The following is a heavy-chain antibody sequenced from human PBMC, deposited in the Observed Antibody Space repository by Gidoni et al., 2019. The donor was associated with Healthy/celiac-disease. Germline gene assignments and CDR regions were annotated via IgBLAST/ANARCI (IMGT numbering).Heavy chain of an antibody. J-gene: IGHJ4*02. V-gene: IGHV3-23*01. D-gene: IGHD6-19*01. CDR3: AKRVNGGRIAVAGTFDY. CDR2: ISGSGCST. CDR1: GFTFSSYA. Sequence: EVQLLESGGGLVQPGGSLRLSCAASGFTFSSYAMSWVRQAPGKGLEWVSAISGSGCSTYYADAVKGRFTISREHSKTTLYLKMNSVRSENTAVYYCAKRVNGGRIAVAGTFDYWGQGTLVTVSS.